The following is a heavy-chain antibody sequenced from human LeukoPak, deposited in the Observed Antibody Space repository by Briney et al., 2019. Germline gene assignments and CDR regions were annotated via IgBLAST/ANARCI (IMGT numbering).Heavy chain of an antibody. V-gene: IGHV4-59*01. Sequence: SETLSLTCTVSGGSISSYYWSWIRQPPGKGLEWIGYIYYSGSTNYNPSLKSRVTISVDTSKNQFSLELSSVTAADTAVYYCATTRNSLAYNWFDPWGQGTLVTVSS. CDR1: GGSISSYY. J-gene: IGHJ5*02. CDR3: ATTRNSLAYNWFDP. D-gene: IGHD6-6*01. CDR2: IYYSGST.